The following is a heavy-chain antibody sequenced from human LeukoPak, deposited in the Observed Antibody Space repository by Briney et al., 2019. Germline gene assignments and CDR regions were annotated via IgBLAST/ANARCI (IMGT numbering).Heavy chain of an antibody. CDR1: GYTFTSYA. CDR2: INAGNGNT. CDR3: ARDRVTGNPVWYFDL. J-gene: IGHJ2*01. D-gene: IGHD1-14*01. Sequence: ASVKVSCKASGYTFTSYAMHWVRQAPGQRLEWMGCINAGNGNTKYSQKFQGRVTITWDTSASTAYMELSSLRSEDTAVYYCARDRVTGNPVWYFDLWGRGTLVTVSS. V-gene: IGHV1-3*01.